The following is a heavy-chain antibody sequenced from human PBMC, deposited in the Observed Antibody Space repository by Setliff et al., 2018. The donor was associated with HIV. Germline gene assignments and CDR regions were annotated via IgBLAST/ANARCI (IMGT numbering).Heavy chain of an antibody. D-gene: IGHD2-15*01. CDR1: GFTFSNYKNYA. V-gene: IGHV3-49*04. J-gene: IGHJ4*02. CDR2: IRTQPYGVTT. CDR3: TRTPGAWQNYFDY. Sequence: GGSLRLSCVVSGFTFSNYKNYAFSWVRQAPGKGLEWVGLIRTQPYGVTTEYAASVKGRFTISRDDSLGIAYLQLNSLKSEDTAIYYCTRTPGAWQNYFDYWGQGTPVTVSS.